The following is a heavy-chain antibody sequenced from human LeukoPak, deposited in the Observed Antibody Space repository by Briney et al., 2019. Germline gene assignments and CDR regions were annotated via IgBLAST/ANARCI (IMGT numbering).Heavy chain of an antibody. J-gene: IGHJ4*02. V-gene: IGHV3-23*01. CDR2: IGGSGVST. CDR1: GFTLSDYA. Sequence: GGSLRLSCAVSGFTLSDYAMNWVRQAPGKGLEWVSTIGGSGVSTYYATSVKGRFTISRDNSKNTLYLRMNSLRVEDTATYYCAKDWRADYWGQGTLVTVSS. CDR3: AKDWRADY.